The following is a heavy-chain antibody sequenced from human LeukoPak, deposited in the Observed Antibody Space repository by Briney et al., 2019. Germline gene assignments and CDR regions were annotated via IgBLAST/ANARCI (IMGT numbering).Heavy chain of an antibody. Sequence: GGSLRLSCAASGFTFSSYSMDWVRQAPGKGLEWVSSISSSSSYIYYADSVKGRFTISRDNAKNSLYLQMNSLRAEDTAVYYFARGAYDYVWGSYRYTPGAFDYWGQGTLVTVSS. V-gene: IGHV3-21*01. CDR3: ARGAYDYVWGSYRYTPGAFDY. D-gene: IGHD3-16*02. CDR1: GFTFSSYS. CDR2: ISSSSSYI. J-gene: IGHJ4*02.